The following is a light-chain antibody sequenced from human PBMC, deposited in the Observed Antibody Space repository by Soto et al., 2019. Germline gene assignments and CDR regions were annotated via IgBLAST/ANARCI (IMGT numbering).Light chain of an antibody. CDR1: SSDVGAYNF. CDR3: SSYTTISTGVV. J-gene: IGLJ2*01. Sequence: QSALTQPASVSGSPGQSVTISCTGTSSDVGAYNFVSWYQQHPGKAPKLMIYDVSNRPSGVSNRFSGSRSDNTASLTISGLQAEDEAEYYCSSYTTISTGVVFGGGTKLTVL. CDR2: DVS. V-gene: IGLV2-14*01.